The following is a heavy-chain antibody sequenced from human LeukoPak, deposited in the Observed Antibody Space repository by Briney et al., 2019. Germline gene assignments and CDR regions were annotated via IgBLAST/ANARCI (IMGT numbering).Heavy chain of an antibody. V-gene: IGHV3-23*01. D-gene: IGHD3-22*01. CDR1: GFTFSSYA. CDR2: ISGSGDNT. Sequence: GGSLRLSCAASGFTFSSYAMSWVRQAPGKGLEWVSGISGSGDNTYYADSVKGRFTISRDNSKNTLYVQVNSLGTEDTAAYYCAKGSYFDSSGSFYFDYWGQGTLVTVSS. CDR3: AKGSYFDSSGSFYFDY. J-gene: IGHJ4*02.